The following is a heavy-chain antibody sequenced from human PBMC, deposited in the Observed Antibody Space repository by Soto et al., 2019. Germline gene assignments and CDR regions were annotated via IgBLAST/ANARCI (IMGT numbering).Heavy chain of an antibody. CDR2: IIPIFGTA. Sequence: QVQLVQSGAEVKKPGSSVKVSCKASGGTFSSYAISWVRQAPGQGLEWMGGIIPIFGTANYAQRVQGRVTISADESTGTAYREMSSLRSEDRAVYYCARGYYGSGSTSGYWGQGTLVTVSS. CDR3: ARGYYGSGSTSGY. V-gene: IGHV1-69*01. CDR1: GGTFSSYA. J-gene: IGHJ4*02. D-gene: IGHD3-10*01.